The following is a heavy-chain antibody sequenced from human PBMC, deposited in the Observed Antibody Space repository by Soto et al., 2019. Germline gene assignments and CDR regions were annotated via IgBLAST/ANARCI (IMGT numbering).Heavy chain of an antibody. CDR2: ISSGASYT. D-gene: IGHD2-2*01. CDR1: GFNFSNYY. V-gene: IGHV3-11*06. CDR3: ARRQPMLFLDT. Sequence: QLVEIGGGLVNPGESLRLSCAASGFNFSNYYMAWVRQAPGKGLEWISYISSGASYTKYADSVEDRFTVSRDNANGSLYLQMNSLRVEDTGIYYCARRQPMLFLDTWGQGTLVTVSS. J-gene: IGHJ5*02.